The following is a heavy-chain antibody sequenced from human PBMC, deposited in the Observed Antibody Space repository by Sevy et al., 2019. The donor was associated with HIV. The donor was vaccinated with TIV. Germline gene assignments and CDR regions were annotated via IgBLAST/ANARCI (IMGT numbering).Heavy chain of an antibody. CDR2: FTGSGTNT. CDR1: GFTFSSYA. V-gene: IGHV3-23*01. CDR3: AKDSILVAGLFEY. Sequence: GGSLRLSCAASGFTFSSYAMSWVRQAPGKGLEWVSSFTGSGTNTFYADSVKGRFTISRDNSKNTLYLQMNSLGAEDTAVYYCAKDSILVAGLFEYWGQGTLVTVSS. D-gene: IGHD6-19*01. J-gene: IGHJ4*02.